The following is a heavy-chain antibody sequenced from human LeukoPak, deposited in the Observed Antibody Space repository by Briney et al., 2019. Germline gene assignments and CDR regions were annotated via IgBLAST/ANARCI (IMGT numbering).Heavy chain of an antibody. V-gene: IGHV4-31*03. CDR1: GGSISSGGYY. J-gene: IGHJ4*02. CDR3: ARGRRQWLAYYYFDY. CDR2: IYYSGST. Sequence: PSQTLSLTCTVSGGSISSGGYYWSWIRQHPGKGLEWIVYIYYSGSTNYNPSLKSRVTISVDTSKNQFSLKLSSVTAADTAVYYCARGRRQWLAYYYFDYWGQGTLVTVSS. D-gene: IGHD6-19*01.